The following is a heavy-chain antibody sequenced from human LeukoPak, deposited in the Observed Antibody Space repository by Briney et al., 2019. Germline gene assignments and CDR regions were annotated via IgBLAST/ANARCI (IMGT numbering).Heavy chain of an antibody. CDR2: IYHSGST. V-gene: IGHV4-38-2*02. J-gene: IGHJ5*02. CDR1: GYSISSGYY. D-gene: IGHD3-10*01. CDR3: ARSNYYGSGSYQEFDP. Sequence: SETLSLTCTVSGYSISSGYYWGWIRQPPGKGLEWIGSIYHSGSTYYNPSLKSRVTISVDTSKNQFSLKLSSVTATDTAVYYCARSNYYGSGSYQEFDPWGQGTLVTVSS.